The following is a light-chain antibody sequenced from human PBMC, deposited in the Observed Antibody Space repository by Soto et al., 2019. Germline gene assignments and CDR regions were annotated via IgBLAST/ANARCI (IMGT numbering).Light chain of an antibody. CDR2: GAS. CDR1: QSVSSN. CDR3: QQYNNWPRT. V-gene: IGKV3-15*01. J-gene: IGKJ1*01. Sequence: EIAMTQSPATLSVSPGERATPSCRASQSVSSNLAWYQQKPGQAPRLLIYGASARATGIPARFSGCGSGTEFTVTISKLQSEDFAVYYCQQYNNWPRTFGQGTKVEIK.